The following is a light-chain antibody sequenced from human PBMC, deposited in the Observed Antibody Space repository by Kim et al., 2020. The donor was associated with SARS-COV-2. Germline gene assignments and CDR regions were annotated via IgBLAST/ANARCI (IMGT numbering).Light chain of an antibody. V-gene: IGLV3-19*01. Sequence: SSELTQDPAVSVALGQTVRITCQGDSLRSYYASWYQQKPGQAPVLVIYGKNNRLSGIPDRFSGSSSGNTASLIITGAQAEDEADYYCNSRDSSGNHHYVF. CDR3: NSRDSSGNHHYV. CDR2: GKN. J-gene: IGLJ1*01. CDR1: SLRSYY.